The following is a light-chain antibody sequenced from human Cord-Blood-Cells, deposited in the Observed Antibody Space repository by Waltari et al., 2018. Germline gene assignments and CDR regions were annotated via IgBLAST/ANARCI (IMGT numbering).Light chain of an antibody. V-gene: IGLV1-47*01. Sequence: QSVLTQPPSASGTPGQRVTISCSGSSSNIGSNYVYWYQQLPGTAPKLLINRNNQRPSGVPDRFSGSKSGTSASLALSGPRSEDEADYYCAACDDSLSGWVFGGGTKLTV. CDR1: SSNIGSNY. CDR2: RNN. J-gene: IGLJ3*02. CDR3: AACDDSLSGWV.